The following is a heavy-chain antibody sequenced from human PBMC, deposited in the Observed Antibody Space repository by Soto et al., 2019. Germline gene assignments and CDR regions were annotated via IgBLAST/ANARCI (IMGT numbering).Heavy chain of an antibody. V-gene: IGHV4-4*02. CDR2: IYHSGSA. CDR1: GDSISSNNW. Sequence: SETLSLTCAVSGDSISSNNWWSWVRQPPGKGLEWIGEIYHSGSANYNPSLKSRVTISVDKSKNQFSLKLSSVTAADTAVYYCARLRYSGSYFFDFWGQGTLVTVSS. D-gene: IGHD1-26*01. CDR3: ARLRYSGSYFFDF. J-gene: IGHJ4*02.